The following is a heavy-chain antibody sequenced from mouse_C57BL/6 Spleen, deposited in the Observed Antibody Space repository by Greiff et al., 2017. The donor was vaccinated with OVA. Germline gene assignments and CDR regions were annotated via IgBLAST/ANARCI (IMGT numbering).Heavy chain of an antibody. CDR3: ARFDGYTWFAY. D-gene: IGHD2-3*01. CDR2: IDPPDSET. V-gene: IGHV1-52*01. CDR1: GYTFTSYW. J-gene: IGHJ3*01. Sequence: VQLQQPGAELVRPGSSVKLSCKASGYTFTSYWMHWVKQRPIQGLEWIGNIDPPDSETHYNQKFKDKATLTVDKSSSTAYMQLSSLTSEDSAVYYCARFDGYTWFAYWGQGTLVTVSA.